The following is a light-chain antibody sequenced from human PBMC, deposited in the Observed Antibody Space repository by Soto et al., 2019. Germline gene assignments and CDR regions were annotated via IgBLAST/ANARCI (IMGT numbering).Light chain of an antibody. CDR1: SSDIGGHNY. CDR2: EVT. CDR3: SSYSSSSTLLV. J-gene: IGLJ2*01. V-gene: IGLV2-14*01. Sequence: QSALTQPTSVSGSPGQSITLPCTGTSSDIGGHNYVSWYQQYPGKAPKLMIYEVTNRPSGVSHRFSGSKSGNTASLTISGLQAEDEADYYCSSYSSSSTLLVFGGGTKLTVL.